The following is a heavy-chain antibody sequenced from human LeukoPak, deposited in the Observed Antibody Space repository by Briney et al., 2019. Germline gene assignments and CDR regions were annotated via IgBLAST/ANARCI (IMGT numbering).Heavy chain of an antibody. Sequence: PSETLSLTCTVSGGSISSSSYYWGWIRQTPGKGLEWIGSIYYSGSTYYNPSLKSRVTISVDTSKNQFSLELSSVTAADTAVYYCASRGTCYYDSSGYYYAKNHDYFDYWGQGTLVTVSS. J-gene: IGHJ4*02. CDR2: IYYSGST. D-gene: IGHD3-22*01. V-gene: IGHV4-39*01. CDR3: ASRGTCYYDSSGYYYAKNHDYFDY. CDR1: GGSISSSSYY.